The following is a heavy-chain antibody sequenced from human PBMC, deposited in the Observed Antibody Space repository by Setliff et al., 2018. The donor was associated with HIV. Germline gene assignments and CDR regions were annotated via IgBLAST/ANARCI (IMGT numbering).Heavy chain of an antibody. J-gene: IGHJ5*02. CDR1: GFPFSNAW. Sequence: LRLSCAASGFPFSNAWMTWVRQAPGKGLEWVGRVKSKTHGGTTDYAAPVKGRFTISRDDSKTTLYLQMNSLKTEDTAVYYCTTDWGGGGGAPLDPWGQGTLVTVSS. CDR2: VKSKTHGGTT. CDR3: TTDWGGGGGAPLDP. D-gene: IGHD2-21*01. V-gene: IGHV3-15*01.